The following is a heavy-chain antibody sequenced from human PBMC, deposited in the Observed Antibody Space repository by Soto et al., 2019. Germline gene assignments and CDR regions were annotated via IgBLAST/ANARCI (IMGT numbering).Heavy chain of an antibody. D-gene: IGHD3-3*01. CDR1: GFTFSSYS. CDR2: ISSSSSYI. J-gene: IGHJ4*02. V-gene: IGHV3-21*01. CDR3: ARDTAQGIVGVVDNCDS. Sequence: EVQLVESGGGLVKPGGSLRLSCAASGFTFSSYSMNWVRQAPGKGLEWVSSISSSSSYIYYADSVKGRFTISRDNANNSLYLQMNSLRAEDTAVYYCARDTAQGIVGVVDNCDSWGQGTLVTVSS.